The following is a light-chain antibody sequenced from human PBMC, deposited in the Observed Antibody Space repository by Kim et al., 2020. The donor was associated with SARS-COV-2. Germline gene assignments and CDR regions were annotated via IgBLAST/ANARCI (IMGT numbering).Light chain of an antibody. V-gene: IGLV3-1*01. CDR3: QSWDSSTDVV. J-gene: IGLJ2*01. CDR2: QDS. Sequence: SYELTQPPSVSVSTGQTASITCSGDKLGDKYACWYQQKPGQSPVLVIYQDSKRPSGIPERFSGSNSGNTATLTISGTQAMDEADYYCQSWDSSTDVVFGG. CDR1: KLGDKY.